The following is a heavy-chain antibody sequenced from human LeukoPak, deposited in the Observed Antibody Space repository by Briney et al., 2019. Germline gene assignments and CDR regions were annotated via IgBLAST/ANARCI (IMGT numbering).Heavy chain of an antibody. V-gene: IGHV4-59*08. J-gene: IGHJ4*02. D-gene: IGHD5-12*01. CDR1: GGSISRHY. CDR2: NYYTGST. CDR3: ARQGGGYD. Sequence: SETLSLTCTVSGGSISRHYWTWIRQPPGKGLEWLGYNYYTGSTNYNSSLGGRITILIDTSKNQFSLTLTSVTAADTAVYYCARQGGGYDWGQGILVTVSS.